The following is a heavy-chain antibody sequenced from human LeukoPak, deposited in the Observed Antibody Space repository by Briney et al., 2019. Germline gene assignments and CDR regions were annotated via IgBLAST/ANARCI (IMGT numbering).Heavy chain of an antibody. D-gene: IGHD3-22*01. CDR2: ISYDGSNK. CDR1: GFTFSSYG. CDR3: AKGGLIEGWDEAFDI. Sequence: PGGSLRLSCAASGFTFSSYGMHWVRQAPGKGLEWVAVISYDGSNKYYADSVKGRFTISRDNSKNTLYLQMNSLRAEDTAVYYCAKGGLIEGWDEAFDIWGQGTMVTVSS. V-gene: IGHV3-30*18. J-gene: IGHJ3*02.